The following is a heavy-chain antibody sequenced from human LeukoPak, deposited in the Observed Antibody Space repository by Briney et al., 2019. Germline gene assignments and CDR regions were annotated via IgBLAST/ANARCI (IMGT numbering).Heavy chain of an antibody. CDR3: ASPLTYYYDSSGYYVDAFDI. CDR2: ISSSSSTI. Sequence: PGGSLRLSCAASGFTFSTYSMNWVRQAPGKGLEWVSYISSSSSTIYYADSVKGRFTISRDNAKNSLYLQMNSLRAEDTAVYYCASPLTYYYDSSGYYVDAFDIWGQGTMVTVSS. J-gene: IGHJ3*02. CDR1: GFTFSTYS. D-gene: IGHD3-22*01. V-gene: IGHV3-48*04.